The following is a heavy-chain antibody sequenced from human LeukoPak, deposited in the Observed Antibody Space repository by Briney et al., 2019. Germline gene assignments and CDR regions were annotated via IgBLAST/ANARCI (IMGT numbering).Heavy chain of an antibody. D-gene: IGHD2/OR15-2a*01. Sequence: SETLSLTCTVSGGSISSSSYYWGWIRQPAGKGLEWIGRIYTSGSTNYNPSLKSRVTMSVDTSMNQFSLKMSSVTAADTAVYYCARHGSTSSDDYFQHWGQGTLVTVSS. J-gene: IGHJ1*01. CDR1: GGSISSSSYY. CDR2: IYTSGST. V-gene: IGHV4-61*02. CDR3: ARHGSTSSDDYFQH.